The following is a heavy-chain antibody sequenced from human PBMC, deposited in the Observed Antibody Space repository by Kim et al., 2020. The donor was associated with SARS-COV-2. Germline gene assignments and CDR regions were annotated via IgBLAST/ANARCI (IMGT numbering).Heavy chain of an antibody. J-gene: IGHJ4*02. Sequence: AASVKGRFTISRDDSKNTLHLKMNDLRAEDTAVYYCAKASSRGAYLTYFDYWGPGTLVTVSS. CDR3: AKASSRGAYLTYFDY. D-gene: IGHD1-26*01. V-gene: IGHV3-23*01.